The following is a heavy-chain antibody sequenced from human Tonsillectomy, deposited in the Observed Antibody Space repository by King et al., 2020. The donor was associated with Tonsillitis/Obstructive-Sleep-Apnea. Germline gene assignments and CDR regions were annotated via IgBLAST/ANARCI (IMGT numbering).Heavy chain of an antibody. CDR3: AKEPAARAFDI. J-gene: IGHJ3*02. CDR1: GFTFNSHP. V-gene: IGHV3-30*04. D-gene: IGHD2-2*01. Sequence: QLVQSGGGVVQPGGSLRLSCAASGFTFNSHPMHWVRQAPGKGLEWVALISYDGRNQYYADSVKGRFTISRDNSKYTLFLQMNSLRAEDTAVFYCAKEPAARAFDIWGQGTMVTVSS. CDR2: ISYDGRNQ.